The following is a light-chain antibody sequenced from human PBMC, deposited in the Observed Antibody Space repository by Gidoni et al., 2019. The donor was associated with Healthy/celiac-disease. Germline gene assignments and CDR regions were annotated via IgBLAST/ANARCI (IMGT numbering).Light chain of an antibody. CDR2: DAS. Sequence: IQMTQSPSSLSASVGDRVTITCQASQDISNYLNWYQQKPGKAPKLLIYDASNLETGVPSRFSGSGSGTEFTFTISSLQPEDIATYYCQQYDNLPRTFGQGTKVEIK. CDR3: QQYDNLPRT. J-gene: IGKJ1*01. CDR1: QDISNY. V-gene: IGKV1-33*01.